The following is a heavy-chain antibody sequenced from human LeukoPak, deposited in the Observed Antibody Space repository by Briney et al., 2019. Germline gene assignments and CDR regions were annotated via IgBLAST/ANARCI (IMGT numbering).Heavy chain of an antibody. Sequence: SETLSLTCAVYGGSSSGYYWSWIRQPPGKGLEWIGEINHSGSTNYNPSLKSRVTISVDTSKNQFSLKLRSVTAADTAVYYCARGRVYSSGWEWGFDYWGQGTLVTVSS. D-gene: IGHD6-19*01. CDR2: INHSGST. J-gene: IGHJ4*02. CDR3: ARGRVYSSGWEWGFDY. V-gene: IGHV4-34*01. CDR1: GGSSSGYY.